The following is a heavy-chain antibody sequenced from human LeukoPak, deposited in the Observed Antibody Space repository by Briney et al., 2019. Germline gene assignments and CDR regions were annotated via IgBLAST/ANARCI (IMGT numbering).Heavy chain of an antibody. V-gene: IGHV3-21*01. J-gene: IGHJ6*03. CDR2: ISSSSSYI. Sequence: GRSLRLSCAASGFTFSSYAMHWVRQAPGKGLEWVSSISSSSSYIYYADSVKGRFTISRDNAKNSLFLQMNSLRAEDTAVYYCARDGSYYGSGSNYNLIRDYYYYSYYMDVWGKGTTVTVSS. CDR1: GFTFSSYA. CDR3: ARDGSYYGSGSNYNLIRDYYYYSYYMDV. D-gene: IGHD3-10*01.